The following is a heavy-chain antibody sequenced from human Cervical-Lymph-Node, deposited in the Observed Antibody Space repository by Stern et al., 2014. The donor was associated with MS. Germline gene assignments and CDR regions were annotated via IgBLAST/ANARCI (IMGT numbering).Heavy chain of an antibody. V-gene: IGHV3-53*01. CDR3: ARKTDTAVGGDY. D-gene: IGHD5-18*01. Sequence: EMQLEESGGGLIQPGGSLRLSCAASGFSVSTNFMSWVRQAPGKGLEWVSLMYSRGGTNYAVSVKGRFTISRDSSKNTLYLQMSDLRAEDTAVYYCARKTDTAVGGDYWGPGTLVTVSS. CDR1: GFSVSTNF. CDR2: MYSRGGT. J-gene: IGHJ4*02.